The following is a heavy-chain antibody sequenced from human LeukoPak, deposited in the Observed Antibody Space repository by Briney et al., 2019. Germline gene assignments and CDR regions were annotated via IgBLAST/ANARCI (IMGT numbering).Heavy chain of an antibody. J-gene: IGHJ4*02. CDR2: ISYDGSNK. CDR1: GFTFSSHW. V-gene: IGHV3-30-3*01. CDR3: ARSSIAAQADFDY. Sequence: GGSLRLSCAASGFTFSSHWMTWVRQAPGKGLEWVAVISYDGSNKYYADSVKGRFTISRDNSKNTLYLQMNSLRAEDTAVYYCARSSIAAQADFDYWGQGTLVTVSS. D-gene: IGHD6-13*01.